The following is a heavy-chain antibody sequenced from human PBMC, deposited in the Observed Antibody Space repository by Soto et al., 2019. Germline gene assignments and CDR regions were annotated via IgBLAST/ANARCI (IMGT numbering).Heavy chain of an antibody. Sequence: GASVKVSCKASGYTFTGYYMHWVRQAPGQGLEWMGWINPNSGGTNYAQKFQGRVTMTRDTSISTAYMELSRLRSDDTAVYYCARDPIHFWSCPRPHGAFDHWGQGTMVTVSS. CDR3: ARDPIHFWSCPRPHGAFDH. V-gene: IGHV1-2*02. CDR1: GYTFTGYY. D-gene: IGHD3-3*02. CDR2: INPNSGGT. J-gene: IGHJ3*01.